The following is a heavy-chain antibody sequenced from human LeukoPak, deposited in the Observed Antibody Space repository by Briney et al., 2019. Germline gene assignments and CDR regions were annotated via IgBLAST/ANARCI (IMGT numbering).Heavy chain of an antibody. CDR2: IKLDGSEK. D-gene: IGHD5-24*01. J-gene: IGHJ4*02. CDR1: GFTLSNYW. CDR3: ARGRMATADY. Sequence: GGSLRLSCAASGFTLSNYWISWVRQAPGKGLEWVANIKLDGSEKYYMNSVKGRFTISRDNAKNSLSLQMSSLRAEDTAVYYCARGRMATADYWGQGTLVTVSS. V-gene: IGHV3-7*01.